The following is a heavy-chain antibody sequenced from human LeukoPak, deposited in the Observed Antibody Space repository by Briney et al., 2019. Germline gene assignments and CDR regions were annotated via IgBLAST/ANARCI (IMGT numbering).Heavy chain of an antibody. CDR3: VNYQLTDP. D-gene: IGHD2-2*01. V-gene: IGHV1-8*01. Sequence: GASVKVSCKASGYTFTGYDINWVRQATGQGLEWMGWMNPNSGNTGYAQKFQGRVTMTRDTSISTAYMELSRLRSDDTAVYYCVNYQLTDPWGQGTLVTVSS. CDR1: GYTFTGYD. J-gene: IGHJ5*02. CDR2: MNPNSGNT.